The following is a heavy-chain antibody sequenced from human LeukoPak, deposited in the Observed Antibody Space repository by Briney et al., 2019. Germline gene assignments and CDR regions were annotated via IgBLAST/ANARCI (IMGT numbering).Heavy chain of an antibody. D-gene: IGHD2-15*01. CDR3: ASQMVAASSY. J-gene: IGHJ4*02. Sequence: GGSLRLSCAASGFTFSSYDMHWVRQATGKGLEWVSAIGTAGDTYYPGSVKGRFTISRDNSKNTLYLQMNSLRAEDTAVYYCASQMVAASSYWGQGTLVTVSS. CDR1: GFTFSSYD. V-gene: IGHV3-13*01. CDR2: IGTAGDT.